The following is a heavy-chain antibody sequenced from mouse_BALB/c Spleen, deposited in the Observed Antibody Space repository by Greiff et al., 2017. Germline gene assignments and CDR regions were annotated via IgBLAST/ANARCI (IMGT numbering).Heavy chain of an antibody. J-gene: IGHJ3*01. V-gene: IGHV1-69*01. D-gene: IGHD2-14*01. Sequence: QVQLQQPGAELVMPGASVKMSCKASGYTFTDYWMHWVKQRPGQGLEWIGAIDTSDSYTSYNQKFKGKATLTVDESSSTAYMQLSSLTSEDSAVYYCARSDRYDEGAWFAYWGQGTLVTVSA. CDR2: IDTSDSYT. CDR1: GYTFTDYW. CDR3: ARSDRYDEGAWFAY.